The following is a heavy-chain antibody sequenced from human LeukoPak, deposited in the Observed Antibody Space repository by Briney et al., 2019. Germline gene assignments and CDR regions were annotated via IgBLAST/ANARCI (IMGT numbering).Heavy chain of an antibody. Sequence: SETLSLTCTVFGGSMSGYYWTWIRQPAGKGVEWIGRIYSSGTTTYNPSLKSRVTMSVDTSKNQFSLKLTSVTAADTAVYYCARGVYGSGDYWGQGTLVTVSS. CDR2: IYSSGTT. D-gene: IGHD3-10*01. J-gene: IGHJ4*02. V-gene: IGHV4-4*07. CDR1: GGSMSGYY. CDR3: ARGVYGSGDY.